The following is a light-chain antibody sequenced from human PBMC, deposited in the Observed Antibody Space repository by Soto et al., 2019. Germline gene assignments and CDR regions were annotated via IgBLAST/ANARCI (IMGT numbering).Light chain of an antibody. V-gene: IGKV1-5*01. Sequence: DIQMTQSPCTLSASVGDRVTITCRASQSISSWLAWYQQKPGKAPKLLIYDASSLEGGVPSRFSGSGSGTEFTLTISSLQPDDFATYYCQQYNSQGTFGQGTKVDIK. CDR1: QSISSW. CDR3: QQYNSQGT. J-gene: IGKJ1*01. CDR2: DAS.